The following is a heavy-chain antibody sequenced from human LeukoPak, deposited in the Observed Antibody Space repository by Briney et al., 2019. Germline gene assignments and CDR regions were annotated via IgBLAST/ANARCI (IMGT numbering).Heavy chain of an antibody. CDR2: INPSGGST. CDR3: ARESYGDYWYFDL. J-gene: IGHJ2*01. V-gene: IGHV1-46*01. Sequence: ASVKVSCKASGYTFTSYYMHWVRQAPGQGLEWMGLINPSGGSTSYAQKFQGRVTMTRDTSTSTVYMELSSLRSEDTAVYYCARESYGDYWYFDLWGRGTLVTVSS. D-gene: IGHD4-17*01. CDR1: GYTFTSYY.